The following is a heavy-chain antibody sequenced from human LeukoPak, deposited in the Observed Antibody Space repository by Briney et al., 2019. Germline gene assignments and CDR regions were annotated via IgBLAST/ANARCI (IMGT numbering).Heavy chain of an antibody. CDR1: GFTVSSNY. CDR3: ASASHLYCTNGVCYKTSYYYYGMDV. V-gene: IGHV3-66*02. Sequence: GGSLRLSCAASGFTVSSNYVSWVRQAPGKGLEWVSVIYSGGSTYYADSVKGRFTISRDNSKNTLYLQMNSLRAEDTAVYYCASASHLYCTNGVCYKTSYYYYGMDVWGQGTTVTVSS. J-gene: IGHJ6*02. D-gene: IGHD2-8*01. CDR2: IYSGGST.